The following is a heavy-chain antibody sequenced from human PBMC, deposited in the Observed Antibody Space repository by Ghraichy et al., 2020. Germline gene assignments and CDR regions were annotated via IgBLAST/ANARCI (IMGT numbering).Heavy chain of an antibody. CDR2: TYFTGST. CDR3: AGRVAYCGGYCHFFES. V-gene: IGHV4-59*08. CDR1: GGSINSYY. D-gene: IGHD2-21*01. J-gene: IGHJ4*02. Sequence: SETLSLTCTVSGGSINSYYWSWIRQPPGKGLEWIGYTYFTGSTNYNPSLKSRVTISLDTSTKQFSLKLRSVTAADTAVYYCAGRVAYCGGYCHFFESWGQGTLVTVSS.